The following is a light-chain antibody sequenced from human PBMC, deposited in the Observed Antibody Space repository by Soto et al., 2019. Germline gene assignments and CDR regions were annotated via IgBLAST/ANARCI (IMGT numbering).Light chain of an antibody. CDR1: QSVSSNY. CDR3: QQYGSSPWT. J-gene: IGKJ1*01. CDR2: GAS. V-gene: IGKV3-20*01. Sequence: EIVLTQSPGTLSLSPGERATLSCRASQSVSSNYLAWYQQKPGQAPRLLIYGASSRATGIPDRFSGSGSGTDFTLTIIRLEPEDFAVYYCQQYGSSPWTFGQGTKVEI.